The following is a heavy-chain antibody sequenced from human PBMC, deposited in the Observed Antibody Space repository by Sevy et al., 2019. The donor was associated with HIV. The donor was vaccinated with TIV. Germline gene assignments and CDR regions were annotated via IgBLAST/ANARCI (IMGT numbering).Heavy chain of an antibody. CDR3: TRQAIYCSGNTCYHPYYFDS. Sequence: GGSLGLSCTASGFIFSGSAIHWVRQASGKGLEWVGRIRSKAKSYATAYAASVKGRFTISRDDSKNTAYLQMNSLKTDDTAVYYCTRQAIYCSGNTCYHPYYFDSWGQGTLVTVSS. J-gene: IGHJ4*02. V-gene: IGHV3-73*01. CDR2: IRSKAKSYAT. D-gene: IGHD2-15*01. CDR1: GFIFSGSA.